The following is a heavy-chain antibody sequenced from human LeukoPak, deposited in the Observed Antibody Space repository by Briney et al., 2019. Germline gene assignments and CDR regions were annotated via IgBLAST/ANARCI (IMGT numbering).Heavy chain of an antibody. V-gene: IGHV3-48*01. CDR1: RFTFSNYS. D-gene: IGHD6-19*01. CDR3: ARDRQWLVRGY. J-gene: IGHJ4*02. Sequence: PGGSLRLSCAVSRFTFSNYSMNWVRQAPGKGLEWISYITSSTSTIYYADSVRGRFTISRDNAKNSLYLQMNSLRAEDTAVYYCARDRQWLVRGYWGQGTLVTVSS. CDR2: ITSSTSTI.